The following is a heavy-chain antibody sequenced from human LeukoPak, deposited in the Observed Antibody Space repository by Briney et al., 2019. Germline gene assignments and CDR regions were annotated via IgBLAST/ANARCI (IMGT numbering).Heavy chain of an antibody. V-gene: IGHV1-2*02. J-gene: IGHJ3*02. Sequence: ASVKVSCKASGYTFTGYYIHWVRQAPGQGLEWMGWINPYSGDTAYAQKFQGRVTMTRDTSISTAYMEMSRLRSDDTAVYYCARNLWFGESSDAFDMWGQGTMVTVSS. CDR3: ARNLWFGESSDAFDM. CDR2: INPYSGDT. CDR1: GYTFTGYY. D-gene: IGHD3-10*01.